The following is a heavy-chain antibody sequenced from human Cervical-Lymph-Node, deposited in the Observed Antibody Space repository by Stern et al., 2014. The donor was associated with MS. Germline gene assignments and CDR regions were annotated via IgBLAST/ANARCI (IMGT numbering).Heavy chain of an antibody. CDR3: TTKTGTTAVLNSWWFDA. J-gene: IGHJ5*02. D-gene: IGHD1-1*01. V-gene: IGHV1-69*06. CDR2: IIPIFGTT. CDR1: GGTFRTHL. Sequence: QVQLVESGAEVEKPGSSVKVSCKASGGTFRTHLITWVRQAPGQGLEWMGDIIPIFGTTNYAQRFQGRVTITADSSTSTAYMALTTLRSEDTAVYYCTTKTGTTAVLNSWWFDAWGQGTLVTVSS.